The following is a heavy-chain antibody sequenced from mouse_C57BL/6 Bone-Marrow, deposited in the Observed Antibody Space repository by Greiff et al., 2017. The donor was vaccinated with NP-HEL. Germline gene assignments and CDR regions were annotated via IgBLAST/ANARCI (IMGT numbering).Heavy chain of an antibody. V-gene: IGHV5-6*02. D-gene: IGHD1-1*01. J-gene: IGHJ1*03. Sequence: EVKLVESGGDLVKPGGSLKLSCAASGFTFSSYGMSWVRQTPDKRLEWVATISSGGSYTYYPDSVKGRFTISRDNAKNTLYLQMSSLKSEDTAMYYCAREIGHYYGSSHWYFDVWGTGTTVTVSS. CDR2: ISSGGSYT. CDR3: AREIGHYYGSSHWYFDV. CDR1: GFTFSSYG.